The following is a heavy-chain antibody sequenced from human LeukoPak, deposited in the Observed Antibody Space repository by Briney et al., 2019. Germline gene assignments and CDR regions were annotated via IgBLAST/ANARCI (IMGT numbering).Heavy chain of an antibody. J-gene: IGHJ4*02. CDR3: ARDRPPLD. CDR1: GFTFSSYV. Sequence: QTGGSLRLSCEASGFTFSSYVMGWVRQAPGKGLEWVSSISVGGGDTFTADSVKGRFTITRENSKNTLYLQMNSLRAEDTAVYYCARDRPPLDWGQGTLVTVSS. V-gene: IGHV3-23*01. CDR2: ISVGGGDT.